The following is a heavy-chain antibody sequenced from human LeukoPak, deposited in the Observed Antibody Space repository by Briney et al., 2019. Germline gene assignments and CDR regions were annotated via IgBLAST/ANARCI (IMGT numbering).Heavy chain of an antibody. D-gene: IGHD3-22*01. V-gene: IGHV3-30*02. CDR3: AKNYCESSGSQYYFDY. CDR2: IRYDGSNK. Sequence: GGSLRLSCAAAAFTFSSCGKHWVRQAPGKGLEWVAFIRYDGSNKYYADSVKGRFTISRDNSKNTLYLQMNSLRPEDTAVYYCAKNYCESSGSQYYFDYWGQGTLVTVSS. J-gene: IGHJ4*02. CDR1: AFTFSSCG.